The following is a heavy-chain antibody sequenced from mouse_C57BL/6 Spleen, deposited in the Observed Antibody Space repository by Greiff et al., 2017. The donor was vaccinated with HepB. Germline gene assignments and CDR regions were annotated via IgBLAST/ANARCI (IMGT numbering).Heavy chain of an antibody. V-gene: IGHV1-55*01. CDR3: ARSIYYYGSSFDC. D-gene: IGHD1-1*01. Sequence: QVQLQQSGAELVKPGASVKMSCKASGYTFTSYWITWVKQRPGQGLEWIGDIYPGSGSTNYNEKFKSKATLTVDTSSSTAYMQLSSLTSEDSAVYYCARSIYYYGSSFDCWGQGTTLTVSS. CDR1: GYTFTSYW. J-gene: IGHJ2*01. CDR2: IYPGSGST.